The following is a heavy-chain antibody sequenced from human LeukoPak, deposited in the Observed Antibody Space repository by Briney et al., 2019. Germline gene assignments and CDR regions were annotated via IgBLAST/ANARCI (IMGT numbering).Heavy chain of an antibody. V-gene: IGHV3-30*18. CDR1: GFTFSSYG. CDR2: ISYDGSNK. J-gene: IGHJ4*02. D-gene: IGHD3-10*01. Sequence: PGGSLRLSCAASGFTFSSYGMHWVRQAPGKGLEWVAVISYDGSNKYYADSVKGRFTISRDNSKNTLYLQMNSLRAEDTAVYYCAKDKGPMVRGVRYYFDYWGQGTLVTVSS. CDR3: AKDKGPMVRGVRYYFDY.